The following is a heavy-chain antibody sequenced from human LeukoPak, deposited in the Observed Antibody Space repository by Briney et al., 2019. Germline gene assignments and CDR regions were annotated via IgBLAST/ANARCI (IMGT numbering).Heavy chain of an antibody. J-gene: IGHJ4*02. Sequence: PGGSLRLSCAASGFTFSDYCMSWIRQAPGKGLEWVSYISSSGSTIYYADSVKGRFTISRDNAKNSLYLQMNSLRAEDTAVYYCARDFYSGSLFDYWGQGTLVTVSS. CDR2: ISSSGSTI. V-gene: IGHV3-11*01. D-gene: IGHD1-26*01. CDR3: ARDFYSGSLFDY. CDR1: GFTFSDYC.